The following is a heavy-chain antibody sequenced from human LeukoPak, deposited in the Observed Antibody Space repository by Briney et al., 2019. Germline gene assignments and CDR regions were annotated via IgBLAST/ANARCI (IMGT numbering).Heavy chain of an antibody. D-gene: IGHD3-10*01. CDR2: IYPGDSDT. Sequence: GESLKISCKGSGYSFTSYWIGWVRQMPGKGLEWMGIIYPGDSDTRYSPSFQGQVTISADKSISTAYLQWSSLKASDTAMYYCARGETTVRGFSGFDPWGQGTLVTVSS. CDR1: GYSFTSYW. CDR3: ARGETTVRGFSGFDP. V-gene: IGHV5-51*01. J-gene: IGHJ5*02.